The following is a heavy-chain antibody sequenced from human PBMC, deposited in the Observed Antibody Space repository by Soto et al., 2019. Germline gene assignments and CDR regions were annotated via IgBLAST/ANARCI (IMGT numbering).Heavy chain of an antibody. J-gene: IGHJ5*01. Sequence: ASVKVSSKASGYTFTSYGISWVRQAPGQRIEWMGWISAYNGNTNYAQKLQGRVTMTTDTSTSTAYMELRSLRSDDTAVYYCARTGIAHGNWFDPWGQGTLVTVSS. CDR3: ARTGIAHGNWFDP. D-gene: IGHD6-13*01. CDR1: GYTFTSYG. V-gene: IGHV1-18*01. CDR2: ISAYNGNT.